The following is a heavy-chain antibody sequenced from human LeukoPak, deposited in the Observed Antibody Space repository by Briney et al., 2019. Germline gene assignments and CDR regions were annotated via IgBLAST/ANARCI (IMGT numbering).Heavy chain of an antibody. J-gene: IGHJ3*02. V-gene: IGHV4-34*12. CDR3: ARFGSSTWYKGAFET. CDR1: GGSFSGYY. CDR2: IVHSGNT. Sequence: SETLSLTCAVYGGSFSGYYWSWIRQPPGKGLEWVGEIVHSGNTKYNPSLKSRITISVDTSKNQFSLNLTSVTAADTAVYYCARFGSSTWYKGAFETWGQGTMVTVAS. D-gene: IGHD6-13*01.